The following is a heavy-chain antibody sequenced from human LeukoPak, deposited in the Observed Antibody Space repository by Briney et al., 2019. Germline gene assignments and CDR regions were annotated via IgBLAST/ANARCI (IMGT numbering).Heavy chain of an antibody. CDR2: IYYSGST. Sequence: PSETLSLTCTVSGGSISSSSYYWGWIRQPPGKGLEWIGSIYYSGSTYYSPSLKSRVTISVDTSKNQFSLKLSSVTAADTAVYYCARPLAAEFDYWGQGTLVTVSS. CDR1: GGSISSSSYY. CDR3: ARPLAAEFDY. V-gene: IGHV4-39*01. J-gene: IGHJ4*02. D-gene: IGHD6-13*01.